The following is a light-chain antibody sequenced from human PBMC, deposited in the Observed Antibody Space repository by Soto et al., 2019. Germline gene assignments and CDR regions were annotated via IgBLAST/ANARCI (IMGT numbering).Light chain of an antibody. Sequence: EIVMTHSPATLSVSPGERATLSCRASQSGSSNLSWYQQKPGQAPRLLIYGASSRATGIPARFSGSWYGTEFTLTISSLQSEDFAVYYCQQYNNWHSWTFGQGNKVEIK. V-gene: IGKV3-15*01. CDR1: QSGSSN. CDR3: QQYNNWHSWT. CDR2: GAS. J-gene: IGKJ1*01.